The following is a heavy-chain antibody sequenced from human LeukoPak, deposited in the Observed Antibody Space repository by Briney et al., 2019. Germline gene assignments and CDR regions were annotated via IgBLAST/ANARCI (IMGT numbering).Heavy chain of an antibody. V-gene: IGHV6-1*01. CDR1: GDSVSSNSAA. CDR2: TYYRSKWYN. CDR3: AREGDTYYYGSGSFDY. Sequence: ASQTLSLTCAISGDSVSSNSAAWNWIRQSPSRGLEWLGRTYYRSKWYNDYAVSVKSRITINPDTSKNQFSLLLNSVTPEDTAVYYCAREGDTYYYGSGSFDYWGQGTLVTVSS. J-gene: IGHJ4*02. D-gene: IGHD3-10*01.